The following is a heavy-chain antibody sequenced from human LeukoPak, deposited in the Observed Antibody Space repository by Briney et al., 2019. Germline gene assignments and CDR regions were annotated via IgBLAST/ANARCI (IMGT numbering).Heavy chain of an antibody. D-gene: IGHD3-10*01. Sequence: QTGGSLRLSCAASGFTFSNYGMNWVRQAPGKGLEWVAFIRYDGSEKYYADSVKGRFTISRDNSKNTLHLQMNSLRAEDTAVYYCATRLGELFSYWGQGTLVTVSS. J-gene: IGHJ4*02. CDR3: ATRLGELFSY. CDR2: IRYDGSEK. V-gene: IGHV3-30*02. CDR1: GFTFSNYG.